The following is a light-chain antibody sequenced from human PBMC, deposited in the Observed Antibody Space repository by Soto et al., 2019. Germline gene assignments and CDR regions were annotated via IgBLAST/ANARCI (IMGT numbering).Light chain of an antibody. J-gene: IGKJ4*01. Sequence: EIVLTQSPATLALSPGQRATLSCRASQNIDTYLAWYQQKPGQAPRLLIYDASNRATGIPARFSGSGSGTDFTLTISRLEPEDFAIYYCQHRDNWPLTFGGGTKVEI. CDR2: DAS. CDR3: QHRDNWPLT. CDR1: QNIDTY. V-gene: IGKV3-11*01.